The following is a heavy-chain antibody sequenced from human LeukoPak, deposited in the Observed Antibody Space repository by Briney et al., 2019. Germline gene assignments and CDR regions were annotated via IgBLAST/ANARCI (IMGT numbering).Heavy chain of an antibody. J-gene: IGHJ3*01. V-gene: IGHV1-18*01. D-gene: IGHD3-10*01. CDR1: GYTFTNYG. CDR3: ARGVASRLWFGEPTSVDAFDV. CDR2: SSGYNGNT. Sequence: ASVKVSCKASGYTFTNYGISWVRQAPGQGLEWIGCSSGYNGNTNSAQKLQGRVSMTTDTSTSTAYMELRSLRSDDTAVYYCARGVASRLWFGEPTSVDAFDVWGQGTMVTVSS.